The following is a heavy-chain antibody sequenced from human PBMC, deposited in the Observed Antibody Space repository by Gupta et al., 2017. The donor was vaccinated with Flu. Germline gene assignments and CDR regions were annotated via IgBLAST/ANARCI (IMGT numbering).Heavy chain of an antibody. CDR3: ARNRAARPVDY. CDR1: GGSISTYY. V-gene: IGHV4-59*13. J-gene: IGHJ4*02. CDR2: IFNSGTT. D-gene: IGHD6-6*01. Sequence: GGSISTYYWSWIRQTPGKGLEWIGHIFNSGTTHYNPSLGSRVTISVDTSKNKFSLKLTSVTAADTAVYYCARNRAARPVDYWGQGILVTVSS.